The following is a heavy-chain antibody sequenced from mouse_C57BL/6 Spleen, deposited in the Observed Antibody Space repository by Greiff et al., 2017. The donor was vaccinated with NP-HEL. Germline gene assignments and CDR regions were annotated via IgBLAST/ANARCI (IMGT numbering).Heavy chain of an antibody. CDR1: GYTFTSYT. D-gene: IGHD1-1*01. J-gene: IGHJ2*01. V-gene: IGHV1-4*01. Sequence: VQLQESGAELARPGASVKMSCKASGYTFTSYTMHWVKQRPGQGLEWIGYINPSSGYTKYNQKFKDKATLTADKSSSTAYMQLSSLTSEDSAVYYCARGRTTVVATDYFDYWGQGTTLTVSS. CDR2: INPSSGYT. CDR3: ARGRTTVVATDYFDY.